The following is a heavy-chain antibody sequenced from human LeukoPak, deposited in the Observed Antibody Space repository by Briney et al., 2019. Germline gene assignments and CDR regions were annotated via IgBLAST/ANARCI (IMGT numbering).Heavy chain of an antibody. Sequence: GGSLTLSCAASRFTFSSYHMHWVRQAPGKGWVWVVFIRYDGSNKSDAESLKGRFTISRDNAKNSLYLQMNSLRAEDTAVYYCARDNMRHCTNGVCSGYFDYWGQGTLVTVSS. CDR3: ARDNMRHCTNGVCSGYFDY. CDR1: RFTFSSYH. D-gene: IGHD2-8*01. V-gene: IGHV3-30*02. CDR2: IRYDGSNK. J-gene: IGHJ4*02.